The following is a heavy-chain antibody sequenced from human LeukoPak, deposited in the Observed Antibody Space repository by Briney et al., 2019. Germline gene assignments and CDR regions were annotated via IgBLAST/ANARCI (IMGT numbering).Heavy chain of an antibody. CDR3: AKYLSGIAVAGKVLLIPDPFDY. CDR1: GFTFSSYA. J-gene: IGHJ4*02. V-gene: IGHV3-23*01. Sequence: GGSLRLSCAASGFTFSSYAMSWVRQAPGKGLEWVSAISGSGGSTYYADSVKGRFTISRDNSKNTLYLQMNSLRAEDTAVYYWAKYLSGIAVAGKVLLIPDPFDYWGQGTLVTVSS. CDR2: ISGSGGST. D-gene: IGHD6-19*01.